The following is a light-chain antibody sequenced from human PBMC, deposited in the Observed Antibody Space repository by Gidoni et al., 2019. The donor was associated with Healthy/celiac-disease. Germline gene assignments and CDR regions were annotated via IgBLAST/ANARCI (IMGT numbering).Light chain of an antibody. Sequence: EIVLTQSTGTLSLSPGERATLSCRASQSVSSSYLAWYQQKPGQAPRLLIYGASSRATGIPDRFSGSGSGTDFTLTINRLEPEDFAVYYCQQYVSSPITFGQGTRLEIK. J-gene: IGKJ5*01. CDR1: QSVSSSY. CDR3: QQYVSSPIT. CDR2: GAS. V-gene: IGKV3-20*01.